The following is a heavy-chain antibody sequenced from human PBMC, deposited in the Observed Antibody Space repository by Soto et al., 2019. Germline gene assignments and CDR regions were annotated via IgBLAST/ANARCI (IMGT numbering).Heavy chain of an antibody. CDR3: ARGSGIVALPGELEDVNYDY. CDR1: GQSFSGHS. D-gene: IGHD1-1*01. V-gene: IGHV4-34*01. J-gene: IGHJ4*02. CDR2: INESGST. Sequence: QVQLQQWGAGLVKPSETLSLSCAVYGQSFSGHSWAWIRQPPGKGLEWIGEINESGSTYYNPSLKSRVTISTDTSKNQFSPQLTSVSAADTAAYFCARGSGIVALPGELEDVNYDYLGQGTLVNVSS.